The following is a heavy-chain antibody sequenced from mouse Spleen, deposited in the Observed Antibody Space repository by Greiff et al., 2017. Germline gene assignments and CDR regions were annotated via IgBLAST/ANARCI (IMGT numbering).Heavy chain of an antibody. V-gene: IGHV5-9*01. J-gene: IGHJ3*01. Sequence: EVKLVESGGGLVKPGGSLKLSCAASGFTFSSYTMSWVRQTPEKRLEWVATISGGGGNTYYPDSVKGRFAISRDNAKNTLYLQMSSLRSEDTALYYCARHEGFAYWGQGTLVTVSA. CDR1: GFTFSSYT. CDR2: ISGGGGNT. CDR3: ARHEGFAY.